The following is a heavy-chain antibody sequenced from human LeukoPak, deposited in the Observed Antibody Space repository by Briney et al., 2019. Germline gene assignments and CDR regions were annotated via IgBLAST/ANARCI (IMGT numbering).Heavy chain of an antibody. V-gene: IGHV1-69*13. Sequence: GASVKVSCKASGGTFSSYAISWVRQAPGQGPEWMGGIIPIFGTANYAQKFQGRVTITADESTSTAYMELSSLRSEDTAVYYCARAQAIAVAGGGHFDYWGQGTLVTVSS. CDR2: IIPIFGTA. J-gene: IGHJ4*02. CDR3: ARAQAIAVAGGGHFDY. D-gene: IGHD6-19*01. CDR1: GGTFSSYA.